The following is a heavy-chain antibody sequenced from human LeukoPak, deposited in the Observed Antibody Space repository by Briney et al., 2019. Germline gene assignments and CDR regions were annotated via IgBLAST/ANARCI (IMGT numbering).Heavy chain of an antibody. CDR2: INPSGGST. CDR3: PSGGSEDFDY. J-gene: IGHJ4*02. Sequence: ASVKVSCKASGYTFTSYYMHWVRQAPGQGLEGMGIINPSGGSTSYAQKFQGRGTITRDTSTSTVYMELSSLRSEDTAVYYCPSGGSEDFDYWGQGTLVPVSS. CDR1: GYTFTSYY. D-gene: IGHD3-10*01. V-gene: IGHV1-46*03.